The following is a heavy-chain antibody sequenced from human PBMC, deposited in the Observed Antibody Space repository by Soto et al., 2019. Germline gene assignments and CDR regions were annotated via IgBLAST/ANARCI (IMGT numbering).Heavy chain of an antibody. CDR1: GGTFSSYA. CDR2: IIPVFGTA. V-gene: IGHV1-69*12. CDR3: ASSVAKYYYYGMDV. Sequence: QVQLVQSGAEVKKPGSSVKVSCKASGGTFSSYAISWVRQAPGQGLEWMGGIIPVFGTANYAQKFQGRVKITAEESTSTAYMGLSSLRFEDTAVYYCASSVAKYYYYGMDVWGQGTTVTVSS. D-gene: IGHD5-12*01. J-gene: IGHJ6*02.